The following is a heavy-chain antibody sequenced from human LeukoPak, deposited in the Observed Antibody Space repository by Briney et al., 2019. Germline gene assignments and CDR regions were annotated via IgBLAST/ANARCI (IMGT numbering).Heavy chain of an antibody. D-gene: IGHD6-19*01. J-gene: IGHJ4*02. CDR3: AKDRVLSGWYDFDY. Sequence: GGSLRLSCAASGFTFDDYAMHWVRQAPGKGLEWVSLISGDGGSTYYADSVKGRFTISRDNSKNSLYLQMNSLRTEDTALYYWAKDRVLSGWYDFDYWGQGTLVTVSS. V-gene: IGHV3-43*02. CDR1: GFTFDDYA. CDR2: ISGDGGST.